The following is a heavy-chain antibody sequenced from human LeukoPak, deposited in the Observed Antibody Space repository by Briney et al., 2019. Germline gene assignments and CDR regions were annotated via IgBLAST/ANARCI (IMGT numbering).Heavy chain of an antibody. CDR3: AKGPRGVHQSDAFDI. CDR1: GFTFSSYA. Sequence: QAGGSLRLSCAASGFTFSSYAMSWVRQAPGKGLEWVSAISGSGGSTYYADSVKGQFTISRDNSKNTLYLQMNSLRAEDTAVYYCAKGPRGVHQSDAFDIWGQGTMVAVSS. J-gene: IGHJ3*02. V-gene: IGHV3-23*01. CDR2: ISGSGGST. D-gene: IGHD3-10*01.